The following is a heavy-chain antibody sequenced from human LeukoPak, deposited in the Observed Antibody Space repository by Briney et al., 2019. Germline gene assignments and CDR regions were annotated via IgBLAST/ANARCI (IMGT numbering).Heavy chain of an antibody. Sequence: ASVKVSCKASGYTFTDYYMQWVRQAPGEGFEWMGWINAKSGGTNYVQKFQGRVIMTRDTSISTAYMELSSLRSDDTAVYYCARGNFWRGYYSLDYWGQGTPVTVSS. CDR2: INAKSGGT. J-gene: IGHJ4*02. CDR3: ARGNFWRGYYSLDY. CDR1: GYTFTDYY. D-gene: IGHD3-3*01. V-gene: IGHV1-2*02.